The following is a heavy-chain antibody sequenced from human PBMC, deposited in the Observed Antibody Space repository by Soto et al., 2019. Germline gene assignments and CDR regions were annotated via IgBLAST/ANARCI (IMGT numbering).Heavy chain of an antibody. CDR1: GFTFGSYA. J-gene: IGHJ6*03. Sequence: EVQLLESGGGLVQPGGSLRLSCVVSGFTFGSYAMSWVRQAPEKGPEWVAILGGNGFTTYYADSVKGRFTISGDKSKSTLFLQMHSLRAHDTGVYYCAKALRPSLNFFYYMDVWGRGTSVTVSS. V-gene: IGHV3-23*01. D-gene: IGHD2-2*01. CDR2: LGGNGFTT. CDR3: AKALRPSLNFFYYMDV.